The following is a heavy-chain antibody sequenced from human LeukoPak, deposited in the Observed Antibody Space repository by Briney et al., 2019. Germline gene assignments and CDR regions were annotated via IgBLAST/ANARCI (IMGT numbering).Heavy chain of an antibody. J-gene: IGHJ4*02. CDR1: GFTFSSHS. V-gene: IGHV3-21*01. CDR2: ISGSSSYI. Sequence: GGSLRLSCADSGFTFSSHSMSWVRQAPGMGLEWVSSISGSSSYIFYADPVKGRFTISRDNAKNSLYLQMNSLRVEDTAVYYCARARICGGSSCYSRGFDYWGQGTLVTVSS. CDR3: ARARICGGSSCYSRGFDY. D-gene: IGHD2-15*01.